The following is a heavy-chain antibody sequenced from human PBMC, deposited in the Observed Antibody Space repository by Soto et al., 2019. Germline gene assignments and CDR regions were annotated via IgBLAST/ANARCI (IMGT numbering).Heavy chain of an antibody. CDR3: TRVLGYTFEPGKTRYYAMDV. CDR1: GGTFSKDA. CDR2: LIPVFGSP. J-gene: IGHJ6*02. D-gene: IGHD5-18*01. V-gene: IGHV1-69*01. Sequence: QVQLVQSGAEVKKPGSSVTVSCKTPGGTFSKDAINWVRQAPGQGREWMGLLIPVFGSPIYAQKFQGRIRITADESTSTAFMDLSSLRSEDTAVYYCTRVLGYTFEPGKTRYYAMDVWGQGTTVSVSS.